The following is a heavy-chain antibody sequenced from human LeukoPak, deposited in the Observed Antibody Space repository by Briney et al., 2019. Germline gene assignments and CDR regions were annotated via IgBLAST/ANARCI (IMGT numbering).Heavy chain of an antibody. CDR3: ASTNSLDY. CDR1: GFSFSSYW. V-gene: IGHV3-7*01. J-gene: IGHJ4*02. D-gene: IGHD2-2*01. Sequence: GGSLRLSCAASGFSFSSYWMSWVRQAAGKGLEWVANIKQDGSEQNYVDSVKGRFTISRDNTKNSLYLQMNSLRAEDTAVYYCASTNSLDYWGQGTLVTVSS. CDR2: IKQDGSEQ.